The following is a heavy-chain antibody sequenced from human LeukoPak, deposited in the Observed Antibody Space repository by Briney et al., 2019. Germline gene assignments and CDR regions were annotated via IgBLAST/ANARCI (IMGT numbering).Heavy chain of an antibody. CDR2: ISGSGGNT. D-gene: IGHD3-22*01. CDR3: AITNGYYDY. CDR1: GFTFSSYG. V-gene: IGHV3-23*01. J-gene: IGHJ4*02. Sequence: GGSLRLSCAASGFTFSSYGMSWVRQAPGKGLEWVSSISGSGGNTYYADSVKGRFTISRDNSKSTMYLQMNSLRAEDTAVYHCAITNGYYDYWGQGTLVTVSS.